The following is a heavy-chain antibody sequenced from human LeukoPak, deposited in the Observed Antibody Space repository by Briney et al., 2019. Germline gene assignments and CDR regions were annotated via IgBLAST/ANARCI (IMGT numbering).Heavy chain of an antibody. CDR3: ARIRITISAFDI. J-gene: IGHJ3*02. D-gene: IGHD3-3*01. V-gene: IGHV4-61*02. CDR2: IYTSGST. CDR1: GGSISSGSYY. Sequence: PSETLSLTCTVSGGSISSGSYYWSWLRQPAGKGLEWIGRIYTSGSTNYNPSLKSRVTISVDTSKNQFSLKLSSVTAADTAVYYCARIRITISAFDIWGQGTMVTVSS.